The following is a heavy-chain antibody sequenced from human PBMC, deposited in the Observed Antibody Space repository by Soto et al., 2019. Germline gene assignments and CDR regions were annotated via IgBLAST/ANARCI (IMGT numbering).Heavy chain of an antibody. Sequence: HPXGSLRLSCEAAGVILSSYAMNWVRQAPGKGLQWVSSITGSSDYTSYIASVKGRFTISRDNSKNTLYLQMNRLRAEDTAVYFCAKEQTTGAHYALDYWSQGTLFTVSS. V-gene: IGHV3-23*01. D-gene: IGHD7-27*01. CDR3: AKEQTTGAHYALDY. CDR2: ITGSSDYT. CDR1: GVILSSYA. J-gene: IGHJ4*02.